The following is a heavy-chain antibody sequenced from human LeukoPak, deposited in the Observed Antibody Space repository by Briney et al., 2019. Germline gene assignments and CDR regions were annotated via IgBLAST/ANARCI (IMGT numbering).Heavy chain of an antibody. CDR3: ARHSAAVTTSDFDY. D-gene: IGHD4-17*01. V-gene: IGHV4-34*01. CDR1: GGSFSGYY. J-gene: IGHJ4*02. Sequence: SETLSLTCAVYGGSFSGYYWSWIRQPPGKGLEWIGEINHSGSTNYNPSLKSRVTISVDTSKNQFSLKLSSVTAADTAVYYCARHSAAVTTSDFDYWGQGTLVTVSS. CDR2: INHSGST.